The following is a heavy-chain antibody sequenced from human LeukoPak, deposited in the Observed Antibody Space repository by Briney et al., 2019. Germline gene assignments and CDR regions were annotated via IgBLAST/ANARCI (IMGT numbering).Heavy chain of an antibody. D-gene: IGHD5-18*01. V-gene: IGHV4-59*01. CDR1: GGSISGYY. J-gene: IGHJ6*02. CDR3: ARGWDTGYGYYGMDV. Sequence: SETLSLTCTVSGGSISGYYWSWIRQPPGKGLEWIGNIYYSGTVNYSPSLKSRVSISVATSNNQFSLNLLFVTAADSAVYYCARGWDTGYGYYGMDVWGQGTTVTVSS. CDR2: IYYSGTV.